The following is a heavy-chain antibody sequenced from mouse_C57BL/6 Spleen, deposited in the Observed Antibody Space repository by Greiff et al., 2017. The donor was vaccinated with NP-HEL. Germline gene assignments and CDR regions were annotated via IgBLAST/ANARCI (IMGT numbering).Heavy chain of an antibody. CDR1: GFNIKNTY. J-gene: IGHJ2*01. V-gene: IGHV14-3*01. D-gene: IGHD1-1*01. CDR3: ARSPFTTVVAKGDY. Sequence: VQLQQSVAELVRPGASVKLSCTASGFNIKNTYMHWVKQRPEQGLEWIGRIDPANGYTKYAPKFQGKATMTADTSSNTAYLQLSSLTSEATAIYYGARSPFTTVVAKGDYWGQGTTLTVSS. CDR2: IDPANGYT.